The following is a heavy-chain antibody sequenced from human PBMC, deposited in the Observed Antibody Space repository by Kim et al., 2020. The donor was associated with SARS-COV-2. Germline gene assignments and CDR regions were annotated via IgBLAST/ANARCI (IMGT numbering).Heavy chain of an antibody. Sequence: GESLKISCKGSRDTFISYYIAWVRQMPGKGLEWMGIIYPDDSATTYNPSFQGLVTISADQSISTAYLQLTSLKASDSAIYYCARPTSPYNFYGMDVCGQG. CDR1: RDTFISYY. D-gene: IGHD1-1*01. J-gene: IGHJ6*02. CDR3: ARPTSPYNFYGMDV. V-gene: IGHV5-51*01. CDR2: IYPDDSAT.